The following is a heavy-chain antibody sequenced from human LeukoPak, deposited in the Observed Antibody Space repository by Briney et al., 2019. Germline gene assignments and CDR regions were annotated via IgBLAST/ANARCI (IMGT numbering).Heavy chain of an antibody. CDR3: ARPRLYSGGLDY. Sequence: SVKVSCKASGGTFSNYAINWVRQPPGKGLEWMGRIIPILGIAHYAQKFQGRVTITADNSTGTAYMELSSLRSEDTAVYYCARPRLYSGGLDYWGQGTLVTVSS. V-gene: IGHV1-69*04. D-gene: IGHD6-19*01. CDR1: GGTFSNYA. CDR2: IIPILGIA. J-gene: IGHJ4*02.